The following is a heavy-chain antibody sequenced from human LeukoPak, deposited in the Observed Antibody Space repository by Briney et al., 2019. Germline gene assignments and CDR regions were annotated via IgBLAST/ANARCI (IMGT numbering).Heavy chain of an antibody. Sequence: KTSETLSLTCAVSGGSISSYYWNWIRQPPGKGLEWIGYIYYSGSTNYNPSLKSRVTISIDTSKNQLSLQLTSVTAADTAVYYCATGVRGLVPYYFDFWGQGTLVTVSS. CDR3: ATGVRGLVPYYFDF. V-gene: IGHV4-59*01. CDR1: GGSISSYY. J-gene: IGHJ4*02. D-gene: IGHD3-10*02. CDR2: IYYSGST.